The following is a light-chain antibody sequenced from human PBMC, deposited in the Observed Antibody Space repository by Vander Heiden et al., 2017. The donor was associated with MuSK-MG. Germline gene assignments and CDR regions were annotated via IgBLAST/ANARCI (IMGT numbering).Light chain of an antibody. CDR3: QSYDSRLSANWV. J-gene: IGLJ3*02. V-gene: IGLV1-40*01. CDR1: SSNIGAGFD. CDR2: SNN. Sequence: TIACAGSSSNIGAGFDVHWYQHLPGTAPKLLIYSNNQRPSGVPDRFSGSKSGTSASLAITGLQAEDEADDFCQSYDSRLSANWVFGGGTKVTVL.